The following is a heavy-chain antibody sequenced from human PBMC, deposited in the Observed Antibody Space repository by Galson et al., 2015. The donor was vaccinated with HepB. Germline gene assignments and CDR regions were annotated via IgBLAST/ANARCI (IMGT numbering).Heavy chain of an antibody. CDR1: GFIVSSYS. D-gene: IGHD2-2*01. CDR3: ASLILGYCSSTSCYEPYYYYYGMDV. Sequence: SLRLSCAASGFIVSSYSMNWVRQAPGKGLEWVSSISSSSSYIYYADSVRGRFTISRDNAKNSLYLQMNSLRAEDTAVYYCASLILGYCSSTSCYEPYYYYYGMDVWGQGTTVTVSS. V-gene: IGHV3-21*01. J-gene: IGHJ6*02. CDR2: ISSSSSYI.